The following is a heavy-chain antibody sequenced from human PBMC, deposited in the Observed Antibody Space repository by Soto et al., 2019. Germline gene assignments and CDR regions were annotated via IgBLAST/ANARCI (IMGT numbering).Heavy chain of an antibody. CDR3: ARDLDDGYSSSVGGMDV. J-gene: IGHJ6*02. CDR1: GFTFSSYA. D-gene: IGHD6-6*01. CDR2: ISYDGSNK. V-gene: IGHV3-30-3*01. Sequence: QVQLVESGGGVVQPGRSLRLSCAASGFTFSSYAMHWVRQAPGKGLEWVAVISYDGSNKYYADSVKGRFTISRDNSKNSLYLQMNSLRAEDTAVYYCARDLDDGYSSSVGGMDVWGQGTTVTVSS.